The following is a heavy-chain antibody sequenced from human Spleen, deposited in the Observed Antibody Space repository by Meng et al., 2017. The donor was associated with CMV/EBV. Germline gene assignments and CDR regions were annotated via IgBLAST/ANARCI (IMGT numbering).Heavy chain of an antibody. J-gene: IGHJ5*02. CDR3: ARTAYYDFWRAPPDP. CDR2: INHSGST. D-gene: IGHD3-3*01. CDR1: GGSFSGYY. V-gene: IGHV4-34*01. Sequence: SETLSLTCAVYGGSFSGYYWSWIRQPPGKGLEWIGEINHSGSTNYNPSLKSRVTISVDTSKNQFSLKLSSVTAADTAVYYCARTAYYDFWRAPPDPWGQGTLVTVS.